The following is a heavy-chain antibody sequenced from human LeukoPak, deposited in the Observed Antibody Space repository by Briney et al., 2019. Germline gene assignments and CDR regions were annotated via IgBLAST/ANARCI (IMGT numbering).Heavy chain of an antibody. Sequence: GGSLRLSCATSGFNFSNYWMSWVRQAPGKGLEWVSVIYSGGSTYYADSVKGRFTISRDNSKNTLYLQMNSLRAEDTAVYYCARGTRWLQLGIDYWGQGTLVTVSS. CDR3: ARGTRWLQLGIDY. J-gene: IGHJ4*02. D-gene: IGHD5-24*01. CDR1: GFNFSNYW. V-gene: IGHV3-66*01. CDR2: IYSGGST.